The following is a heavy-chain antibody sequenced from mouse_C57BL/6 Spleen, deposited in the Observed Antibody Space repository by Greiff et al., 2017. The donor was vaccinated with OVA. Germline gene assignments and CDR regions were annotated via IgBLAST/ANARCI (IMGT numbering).Heavy chain of an antibody. CDR2: ISYDGSN. CDR1: GYSITSGYY. D-gene: IGHD2-2*01. CDR3: ARGASSTMVTTGVGD. Sequence: DVQLVESGPGLVKPSQSLSLTCSVTGYSITSGYYWNWIRQFPGNKLEWMGYISYDGSNNYNPSLKNRISITRDTSKNQFFLKLNSVTTEDTATYYCARGASSTMVTTGVGDWGQGTLVTVSA. J-gene: IGHJ3*01. V-gene: IGHV3-6*01.